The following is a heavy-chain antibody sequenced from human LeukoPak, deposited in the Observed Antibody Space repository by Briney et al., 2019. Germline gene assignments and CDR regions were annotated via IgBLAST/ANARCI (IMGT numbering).Heavy chain of an antibody. V-gene: IGHV3-15*01. CDR2: FKTKTDGGTT. CDR1: GFTFTNAW. J-gene: IGHJ3*01. D-gene: IGHD3-3*01. CDR3: TTDNWRGLDAFDV. Sequence: PGGSLRLSCAASGFTFTNAWMSWVRQAPGKGLEWVGRFKTKTDGGTTDYAAPVKGRFTISRDASKYTLYLQMDSLKTEDTAMYYCTTDNWRGLDAFDVLGLGTMVTVSS.